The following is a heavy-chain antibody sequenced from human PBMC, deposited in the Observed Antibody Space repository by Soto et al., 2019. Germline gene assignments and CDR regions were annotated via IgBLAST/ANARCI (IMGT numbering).Heavy chain of an antibody. CDR2: ISWNSGRI. J-gene: IGHJ4*02. CDR3: VKDSAGSCCTFYLDY. Sequence: EVXXVESGGGLXXXXRXXXLSCAASGFTFDDYAMHWVRQAPGKGLEWVSGISWNSGRIGYADSVKGXFXXXXXXXXXXXXXXMSSLRVEDTALYYCVKDSAGSCCTFYLDYWGQXALVTVSS. V-gene: IGHV3-9*01. D-gene: IGHD1-1*01. CDR1: GFTFDDYA.